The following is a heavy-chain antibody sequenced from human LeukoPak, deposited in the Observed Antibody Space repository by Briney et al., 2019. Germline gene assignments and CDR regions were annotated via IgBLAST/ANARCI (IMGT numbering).Heavy chain of an antibody. CDR2: INPKNGDT. CDR3: ARGPSRGDYYYYYMDV. CDR1: GYTFTAYY. D-gene: IGHD3-10*01. J-gene: IGHJ6*03. Sequence: VASVKVSCKASGYTFTAYYIHWVRQAPGQGLEWMGWINPKNGDTLYPQKFQGRVTLTRDTSISTAYMDLRRLRSDDTAVYYCARGPSRGDYYYYYMDVWGKGTTVTVSS. V-gene: IGHV1-2*02.